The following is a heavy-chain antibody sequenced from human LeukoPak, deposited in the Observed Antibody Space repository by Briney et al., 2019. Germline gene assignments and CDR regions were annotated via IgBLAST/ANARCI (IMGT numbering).Heavy chain of an antibody. D-gene: IGHD6-13*01. CDR2: ISYDGSNK. V-gene: IGHV3-30*18. Sequence: PGGSLRLSCAASGFTFSGYGMHWVRQAPGKGLEWVAVISYDGSNKYYADSVKGRFTISRDNSKNTLCLQMNSLRAEDTAVYYCAKDRGSSSLIYYYYGMDVWGQGTTVTVSS. CDR3: AKDRGSSSLIYYYYGMDV. J-gene: IGHJ6*02. CDR1: GFTFSGYG.